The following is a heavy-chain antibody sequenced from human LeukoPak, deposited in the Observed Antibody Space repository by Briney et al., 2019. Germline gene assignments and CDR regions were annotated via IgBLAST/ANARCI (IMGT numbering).Heavy chain of an antibody. Sequence: ASVKVSCKVSGYTLTELSMHWVRQAPGKGLEWMGGFDPEDGETIYAQKFQGRVTMTEDTSTDTAYMELSSLRSEDTAVYYCATPGLYSGSSQGAFDIWGQGTMVTVSS. CDR2: FDPEDGET. V-gene: IGHV1-24*01. D-gene: IGHD1-26*01. CDR3: ATPGLYSGSSQGAFDI. CDR1: GYTLTELS. J-gene: IGHJ3*02.